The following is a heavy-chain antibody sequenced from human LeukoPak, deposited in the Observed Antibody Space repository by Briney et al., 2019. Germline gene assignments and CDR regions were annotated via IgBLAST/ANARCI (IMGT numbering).Heavy chain of an antibody. J-gene: IGHJ4*02. D-gene: IGHD6-13*01. CDR3: ARRRRVAAAGTWYFDY. CDR2: IYPGDSDT. CDR1: GYSFTSYW. V-gene: IGHV5-51*01. Sequence: GESLKISCKGSGYSFTSYWIGWVRQMPGKGLEWMGIIYPGDSDTRYSPSFQGQVTISADKSISTAYLQWSSLKASDTAMYYCARRRRVAAAGTWYFDYWGQGTLVTVSS.